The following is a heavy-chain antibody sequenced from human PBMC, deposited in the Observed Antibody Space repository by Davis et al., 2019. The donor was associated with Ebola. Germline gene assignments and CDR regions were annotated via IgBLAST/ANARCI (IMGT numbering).Heavy chain of an antibody. V-gene: IGHV4-34*01. J-gene: IGHJ6*02. CDR2: IYYSGST. D-gene: IGHD3-10*02. CDR3: ARGPSVRGMDV. CDR1: GGSFSGYY. Sequence: SETLSLTCAVYGGSFSGYYWSWIRQPPGKGLEWIGYIYYSGSTNYNPSLKSRVTISVDTSKNQFSLKLSSVTAADTAVYYCARGPSVRGMDVWGQGTTVTVSS.